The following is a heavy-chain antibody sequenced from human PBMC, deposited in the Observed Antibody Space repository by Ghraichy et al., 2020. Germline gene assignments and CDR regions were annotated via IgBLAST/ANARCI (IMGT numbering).Heavy chain of an antibody. D-gene: IGHD3-10*01. Sequence: LSLTCAASGFTVSSNYMSWVRQAPGKGLEWVSVIYSGGNTYYADSVKGRFTISRDNSKNTLYLQMNSLRAEDTAVYYCASLVGELLYHYYYGMDVWGQGTTVTVSS. V-gene: IGHV3-66*02. CDR3: ASLVGELLYHYYYGMDV. CDR2: IYSGGNT. CDR1: GFTVSSNY. J-gene: IGHJ6*02.